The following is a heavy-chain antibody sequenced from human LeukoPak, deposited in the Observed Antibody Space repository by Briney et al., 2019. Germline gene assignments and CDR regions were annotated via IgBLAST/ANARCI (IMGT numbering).Heavy chain of an antibody. J-gene: IGHJ6*03. CDR1: GYSISSGYY. V-gene: IGHV4-61*01. CDR3: ARAPFGGESYYYYYMDV. D-gene: IGHD3-16*01. Sequence: SETLSLTCTVSGYSISSGYYWSWIRQPPGKGLEWIGYIYYSGSTNYNPSLKSRVTISVDTSKNQFSLKLSSVTAADTAVYYCARAPFGGESYYYYYMDVWGKGTTVTISS. CDR2: IYYSGST.